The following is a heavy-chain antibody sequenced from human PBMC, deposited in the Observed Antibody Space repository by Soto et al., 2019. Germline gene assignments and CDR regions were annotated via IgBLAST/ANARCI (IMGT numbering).Heavy chain of an antibody. CDR2: IKQDGSEK. D-gene: IGHD3-3*01. CDR3: ARERYYDFWSGLYGMDV. V-gene: IGHV3-7*01. CDR1: GFTFSSYW. Sequence: EVQLVESGGGLVQPGGSLRLSCAASGFTFSSYWMSWVRQAPGKGLEWVANIKQDGSEKYYVDSVKGRFTISRDNAKNSLYLQMNSLRAEDTAVYYCARERYYDFWSGLYGMDVWGQGTTVTVSS. J-gene: IGHJ6*02.